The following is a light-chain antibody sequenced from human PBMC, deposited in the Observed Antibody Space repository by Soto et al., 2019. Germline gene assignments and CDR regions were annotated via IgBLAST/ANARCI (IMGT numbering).Light chain of an antibody. CDR1: QSVSSN. Sequence: EIVMTQSPATLSVSPGERATLSCRASQSVSSNLAWYQQKPGQAPRILIYGASTRATGIPARFSGSGSGTEFTLTISSLQSEDFAVYYCQQHNNWPPLTFGQGNKVESK. CDR2: GAS. J-gene: IGKJ1*01. V-gene: IGKV3-15*01. CDR3: QQHNNWPPLT.